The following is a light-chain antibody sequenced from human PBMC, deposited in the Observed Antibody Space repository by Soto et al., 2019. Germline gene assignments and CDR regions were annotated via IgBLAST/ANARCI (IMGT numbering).Light chain of an antibody. CDR2: EVN. V-gene: IGLV2-14*01. CDR3: SSYTYSNTWV. Sequence: QYALTQPASVSGSPGQSITISCTGTSSDVGGPNYVSWYQQHPGKAPKLIIYEVNKWPSGVSNRFSGSKSGNTASLTVSGLQAEDEADYYCSSYTYSNTWVFGGGTKLTVL. J-gene: IGLJ3*02. CDR1: SSDVGGPNY.